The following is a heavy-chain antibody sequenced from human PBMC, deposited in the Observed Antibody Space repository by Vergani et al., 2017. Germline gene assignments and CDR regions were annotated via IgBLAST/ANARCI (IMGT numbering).Heavy chain of an antibody. D-gene: IGHD3-3*01. Sequence: QVQLQESGPGLVKPSQTLSLTCTVSGGSISSGSYYWSWIRQPAGKGLEWIGRIYTSGSTNYNPSLKSRVTISVDTSKNQFSLKLSSVTAADTAVYYCARVRDTLTICGVYMDVWGKGTTVTVSS. J-gene: IGHJ6*03. CDR2: IYTSGST. V-gene: IGHV4-61*02. CDR1: GGSISSGSYY. CDR3: ARVRDTLTICGVYMDV.